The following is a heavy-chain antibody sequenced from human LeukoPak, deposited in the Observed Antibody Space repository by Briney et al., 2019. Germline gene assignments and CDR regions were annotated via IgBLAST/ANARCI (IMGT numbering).Heavy chain of an antibody. V-gene: IGHV3-23*01. D-gene: IGHD1-26*01. CDR1: GFTFSSYA. CDR3: AKDLEWWELLLSVRSGFDY. Sequence: GGSLRLSCAASGFTFSSYAMSWVRQAPGKRLEWVSAISGSGGSTYYADSVKGRFTISRDNSKNTLYLQMNSLRAEDTAVYYCAKDLEWWELLLSVRSGFDYWGQGTLVTVSS. J-gene: IGHJ4*02. CDR2: ISGSGGST.